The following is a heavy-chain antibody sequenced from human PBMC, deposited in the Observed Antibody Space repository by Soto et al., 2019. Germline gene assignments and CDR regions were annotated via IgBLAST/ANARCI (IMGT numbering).Heavy chain of an antibody. Sequence: VAAVKVSCKASGYTFTSYGISWVRQAPGQGLEWMGWISAYNGNTNYAQKLQGRVTMTTDTSTSTAYMELRSLRSDDTAVYYCARVNSIVGATKHFDYWGQGTLVTVSS. J-gene: IGHJ4*02. CDR1: GYTFTSYG. V-gene: IGHV1-18*04. CDR2: ISAYNGNT. CDR3: ARVNSIVGATKHFDY. D-gene: IGHD1-26*01.